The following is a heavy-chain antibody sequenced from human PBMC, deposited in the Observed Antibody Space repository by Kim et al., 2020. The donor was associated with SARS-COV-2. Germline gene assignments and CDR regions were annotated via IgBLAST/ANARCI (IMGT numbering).Heavy chain of an antibody. CDR2: FNNRGNS. V-gene: IGHV3-23*01. CDR3: VKDHPSDGWPAFDS. J-gene: IGHJ5*01. Sequence: GGSLRLSCVASGFSFTSRALSWVRQAPGGGLEWVASFNNRGNSYYADSVVGRFTVSRDISKSTLYLQMDSLRIDETAVYYCVKDHPSDGWPAFDSWGQGTLVSVSS. CDR1: GFSFTSRA. D-gene: IGHD6-19*01.